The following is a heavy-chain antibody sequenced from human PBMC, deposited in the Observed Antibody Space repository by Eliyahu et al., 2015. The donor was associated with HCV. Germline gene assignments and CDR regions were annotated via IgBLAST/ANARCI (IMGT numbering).Heavy chain of an antibody. CDR1: GFTFSSQV. Sequence: EVQLLESGGGLVQPGGSLXLXCAASGFTFSSQVMXWVRQAPGKGLEWVXAISDSGAGTYYADSVKGRFTISRDNSKNTLYLQMNSLRVEDMAVYYCAKGGSGTYQPDYFDCWGQGTLVTVSS. D-gene: IGHD1-26*01. CDR2: ISDSGAGT. CDR3: AKGGSGTYQPDYFDC. J-gene: IGHJ4*02. V-gene: IGHV3-23*01.